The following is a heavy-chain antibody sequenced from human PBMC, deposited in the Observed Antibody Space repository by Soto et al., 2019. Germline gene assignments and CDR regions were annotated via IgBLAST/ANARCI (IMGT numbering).Heavy chain of an antibody. CDR2: IRGDGTEK. CDR3: VTTVAASHYDV. V-gene: IGHV3-7*03. J-gene: IGHJ4*02. CDR1: GFTFSNAW. D-gene: IGHD5-12*01. Sequence: GGSLRLSCVASGFTFSNAWMSWVRQAPGKGLEWVANIRGDGTEKYHVDSVKGRLAISRDNAKNSLFLQMNSLRDDDTAVYFCVTTVAASHYDVWGRGTLVTVSS.